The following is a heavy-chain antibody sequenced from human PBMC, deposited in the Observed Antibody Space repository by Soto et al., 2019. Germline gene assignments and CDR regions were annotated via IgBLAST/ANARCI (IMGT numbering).Heavy chain of an antibody. Sequence: SETLSLTCVVSGYSISSGNYWGWIRQPPGQGLEWLGSFYHSGNTYYNPSLKSRVTIAEDASKNQFSLRLNSVTAADTAVYFCARARWYDGFDIWGQ. CDR2: FYHSGNT. CDR3: ARARWYDGFDI. CDR1: GYSISSGNY. V-gene: IGHV4-38-2*01. D-gene: IGHD2-15*01. J-gene: IGHJ3*02.